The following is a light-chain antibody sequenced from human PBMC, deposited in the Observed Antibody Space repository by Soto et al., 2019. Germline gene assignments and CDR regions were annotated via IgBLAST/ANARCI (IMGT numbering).Light chain of an antibody. V-gene: IGKV1-5*03. CDR2: KAS. Sequence: DIQMTQSPSTLSASVGDRVTITCRASQSVSDWLAWYQHKPGKTPKLLIYKASTLESAVPSRFSGFGSGTEFTLAISSLQPEDFATYYCQQYDSYSRPTFGGGTKVEIK. CDR3: QQYDSYSRPT. CDR1: QSVSDW. J-gene: IGKJ4*01.